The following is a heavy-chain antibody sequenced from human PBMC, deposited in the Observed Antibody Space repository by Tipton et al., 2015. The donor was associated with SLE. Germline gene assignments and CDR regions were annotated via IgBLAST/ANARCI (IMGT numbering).Heavy chain of an antibody. CDR2: VYYTGNT. CDR3: ARDEYRYVTTGYHLLGHFDF. V-gene: IGHV4-39*07. J-gene: IGHJ4*02. CDR1: GDSISSSSYY. D-gene: IGHD3-22*01. Sequence: TLSLTCIVSGDSISSSSYYWGWIRQPPGKGLEWVGTVYYTGNTFYNPSLKSRVTISVDTSKNQFSLNLSSVTAADTAVYYCARDEYRYVTTGYHLLGHFDFWGQGTLVTVSS.